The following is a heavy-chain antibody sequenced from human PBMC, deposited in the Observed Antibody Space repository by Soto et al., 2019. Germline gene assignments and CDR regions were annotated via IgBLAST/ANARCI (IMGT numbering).Heavy chain of an antibody. D-gene: IGHD3-22*01. CDR1: GFTFSSYA. CDR2: ISGSGGST. J-gene: IGHJ4*02. V-gene: IGHV3-23*01. CDR3: TPKSKYYDSSGYFDY. Sequence: GGSLRLSCAASGFTFSSYAMSWVRQAPGKGLEWVSAISGSGGSTYYADSVKGRSTTSRDNSKNTLYLQMNSLRAEDTAVYYCTPKSKYYDSSGYFDYWGQGTLVTVSS.